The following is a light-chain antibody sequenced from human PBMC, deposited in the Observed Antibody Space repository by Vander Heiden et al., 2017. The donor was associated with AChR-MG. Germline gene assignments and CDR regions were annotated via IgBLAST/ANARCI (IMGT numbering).Light chain of an antibody. Sequence: QSVLTQPPSVSGAPRPRVTISCAGSSSKLLIYGKSNRPSGVPDRFSGSKSGTSASLAITGLQAEDEADYYCQSYDSSLRGSVFGGGTKLTVL. CDR1: SS. CDR2: GKS. V-gene: IGLV1-40*01. CDR3: QSYDSSLRGSV. J-gene: IGLJ2*01.